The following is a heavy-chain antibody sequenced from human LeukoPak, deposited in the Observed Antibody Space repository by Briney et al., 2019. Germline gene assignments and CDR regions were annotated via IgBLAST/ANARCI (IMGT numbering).Heavy chain of an antibody. Sequence: PSETLSLTCTVSGGSISSSNYYWGWIRQPPGNGLEWLGSIYYRGSTYYNPSLKSRITISVDTSKKQFSLRLSSVTAADTAVYDCARLWGDGYNLDYWGQGTLVTVSS. CDR3: ARLWGDGYNLDY. J-gene: IGHJ4*02. CDR1: GGSISSSNYY. CDR2: IYYRGST. V-gene: IGHV4-39*01. D-gene: IGHD5-24*01.